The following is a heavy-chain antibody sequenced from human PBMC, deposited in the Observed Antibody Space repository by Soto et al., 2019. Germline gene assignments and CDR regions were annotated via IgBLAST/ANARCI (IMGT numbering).Heavy chain of an antibody. J-gene: IGHJ4*02. V-gene: IGHV4-59*01. CDR1: GGSISSYY. D-gene: IGHD3-22*01. CDR3: ARSRAYYYDSSGYRAKYYFDY. CDR2: IYYSGST. Sequence: SETLSLTCTVSGGSISSYYWSCIRQPPGKGLEWIGYIYYSGSTNYNPSLKSRVTISVDTSKNQFSLKLSSVTAADTAVYYCARSRAYYYDSSGYRAKYYFDYWGQGTLVTVSS.